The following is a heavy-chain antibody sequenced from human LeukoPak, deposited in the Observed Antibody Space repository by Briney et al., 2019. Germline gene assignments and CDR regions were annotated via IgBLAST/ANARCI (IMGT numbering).Heavy chain of an antibody. CDR2: IQQDGSEK. V-gene: IGHV3-7*01. CDR3: ASVGETYYDILTGYFPLGY. CDR1: GFTFSSYW. D-gene: IGHD3-9*01. Sequence: PGGSLRLSCAASGFTFSSYWMSWVRQAPGKGLERVANIQQDGSEKYYVDSVRGRLTISRDNAKNSLHLQMNSLRAEDTAVYYCASVGETYYDILTGYFPLGYWGQGTLVTVSS. J-gene: IGHJ4*02.